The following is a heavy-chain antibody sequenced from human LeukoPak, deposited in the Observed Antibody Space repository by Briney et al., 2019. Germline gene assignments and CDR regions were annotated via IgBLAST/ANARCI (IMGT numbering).Heavy chain of an antibody. J-gene: IGHJ5*02. D-gene: IGHD5-12*01. CDR1: GFTFSSYS. CDR3: AKDHPGYSGYEA. Sequence: GGSLRLSCAASGFTFSSYSINWVRQAPGKGLEWVSSISSSSRYIYYADSVKGRFTISRDNAKKSLYPQMNSLRAEDTAVYYCAKDHPGYSGYEAWGQGTLVTVSS. V-gene: IGHV3-21*01. CDR2: ISSSSRYI.